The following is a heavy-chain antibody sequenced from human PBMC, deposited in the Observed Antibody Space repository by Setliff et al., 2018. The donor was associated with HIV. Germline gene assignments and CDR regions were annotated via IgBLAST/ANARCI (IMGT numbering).Heavy chain of an antibody. V-gene: IGHV4-59*11. D-gene: IGHD3-9*01. J-gene: IGHJ5*02. CDR2: IYTSGST. Sequence: SETLSLTCTVSGGSISSHYWSWIRQPPGKGLEWIGHIYTSGSTNYNPSLKSRVTISVDTSKNQFSLRLSSVTAADTAVYYCARGGLTGIDLWGQGRLVTVSS. CDR1: GGSISSHY. CDR3: ARGGLTGIDL.